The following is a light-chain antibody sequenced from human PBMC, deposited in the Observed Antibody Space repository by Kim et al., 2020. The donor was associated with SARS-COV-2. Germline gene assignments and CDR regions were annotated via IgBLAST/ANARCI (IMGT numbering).Light chain of an antibody. CDR3: ASWDDSLSGWV. CDR2: SNI. CDR1: SSDIGSNP. Sequence: GQSVTISGSGTSSDIGSNPVTWYQQFPGTTPKLLIYSNIQRPSGVPDRFSGSKSGTSASLAISGLQSEDEADYYCASWDDSLSGWVFGGGTQLTVL. J-gene: IGLJ3*02. V-gene: IGLV1-44*01.